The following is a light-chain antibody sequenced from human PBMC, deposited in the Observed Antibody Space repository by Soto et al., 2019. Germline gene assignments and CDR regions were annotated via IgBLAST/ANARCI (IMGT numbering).Light chain of an antibody. CDR2: EDN. V-gene: IGLV6-57*02. CDR1: SGSIASGY. CDR3: QSADGNNMV. J-gene: IGLJ2*01. Sequence: NFMLTQPHSVSESPGKTVTISFTCSSGSIASGYVQWYQQRPGSAPTTLIYEDNQRPAGVPDRFSGSIDSSSNSASLTISGLMPEDEADYYCQSADGNNMVFGGGTKLTVL.